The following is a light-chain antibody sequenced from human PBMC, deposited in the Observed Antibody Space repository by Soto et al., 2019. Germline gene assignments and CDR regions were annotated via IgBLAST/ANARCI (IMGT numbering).Light chain of an antibody. CDR1: SSDVDGYNY. Sequence: QSALTQPRSVSGSPGQSVTISCTGISSDVDGYNYVSWYQQYPGKAPKLMIYDVTKRPSGVPDRFSGSKSGNTASLTISGLQAEDEADYYFYSYAGSRALFGGGTKLTVL. CDR2: DVT. J-gene: IGLJ2*01. CDR3: YSYAGSRAL. V-gene: IGLV2-11*01.